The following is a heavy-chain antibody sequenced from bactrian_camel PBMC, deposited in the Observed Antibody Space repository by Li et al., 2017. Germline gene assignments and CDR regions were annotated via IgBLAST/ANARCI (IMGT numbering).Heavy chain of an antibody. V-gene: IGHV3S1*01. CDR3: AATLGMVRGFHVCHDESDYVD. Sequence: QVQLVESGGGSVQAGGSLKLSCAASGVIYSRRCSAWFRQAPGNEREGVAGVDLLTGYTSYADSVKGRFTISQDKSSSTVYLQMNNLKIEDTGVYYCAATLGMVRGFHVCHDESDYVDWGQGTQVTVS. J-gene: IGHJ4*01. CDR2: VDLLTGYT. D-gene: IGHD4*01. CDR1: GVIYSRRC.